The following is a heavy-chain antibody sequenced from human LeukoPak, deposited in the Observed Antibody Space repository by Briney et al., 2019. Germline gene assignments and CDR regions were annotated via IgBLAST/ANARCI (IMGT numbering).Heavy chain of an antibody. D-gene: IGHD6-13*01. CDR3: ARDPNIAAAGNLVY. J-gene: IGHJ4*02. CDR1: GYTFTSYG. V-gene: IGHV1-18*01. Sequence: ASVKVSCKASGYTFTSYGISWVRQAPGQGLEWMGWISAYNGNTNYAQKLQGRVTMTTDTSTSTAYMELRSLRSDDTAVYYCARDPNIAAAGNLVYWGQGTLVTVSS. CDR2: ISAYNGNT.